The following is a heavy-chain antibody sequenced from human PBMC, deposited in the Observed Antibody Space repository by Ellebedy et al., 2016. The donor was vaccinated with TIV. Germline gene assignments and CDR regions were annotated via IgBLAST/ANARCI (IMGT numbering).Heavy chain of an antibody. J-gene: IGHJ4*02. V-gene: IGHV4-4*02. CDR1: GDSISSSNW. CDR2: IDHSGTT. CDR3: ARDFCSSTSCLNYFDY. D-gene: IGHD2-2*01. Sequence: MPGGSLRLSCAVSGDSISSSNWWNWVRQPPGKGLEWIGEIDHSGTTNYNPSLKSRVTISVDKSKNQFSLMLNSVTAADTAVYYCARDFCSSTSCLNYFDYWGQGALVTVSS.